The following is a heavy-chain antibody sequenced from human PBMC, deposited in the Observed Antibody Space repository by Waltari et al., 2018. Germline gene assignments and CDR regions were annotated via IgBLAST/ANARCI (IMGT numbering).Heavy chain of an antibody. CDR3: ARESQYFLTRGNWFDP. V-gene: IGHV4-59*01. CDR1: GGSISSYY. J-gene: IGHJ5*02. CDR2: IYYSGST. Sequence: QVQLQESGPGLVKPSETLSLTCTVSGGSISSYYWSWIRQPPGKGLEWIGYIYYSGSTNYNPALKSRVTISVDTSKNQFSRKLRSVTAADTAVDYCARESQYFLTRGNWFDPWGQGTLVTVSS. D-gene: IGHD3-9*01.